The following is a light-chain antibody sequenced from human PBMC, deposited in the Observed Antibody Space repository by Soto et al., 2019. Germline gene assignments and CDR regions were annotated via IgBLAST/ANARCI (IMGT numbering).Light chain of an antibody. V-gene: IGLV2-14*01. CDR3: SSYTSSSTVV. CDR1: SIDVGGYNY. J-gene: IGLJ2*01. CDR2: DVS. Sequence: QSALTQPASVSGSPGQSITISCTGTSIDVGGYNYVSWYQQHPGKAPKFMIYDVSNRPSGVSNRFSGSKSGNTASLTISGLQAEDDADYYCSSYTSSSTVVFGGGTKHTVL.